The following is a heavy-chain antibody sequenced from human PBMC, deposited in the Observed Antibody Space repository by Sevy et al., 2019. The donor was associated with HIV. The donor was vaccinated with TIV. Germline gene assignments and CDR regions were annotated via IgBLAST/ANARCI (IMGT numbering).Heavy chain of an antibody. D-gene: IGHD6-6*01. CDR2: IYTSGST. J-gene: IGHJ6*03. CDR1: GGSISSYY. V-gene: IGHV4-4*07. CDR3: ARDTGPSIAARRGYYYYYMDV. Sequence: SETLSLTCTVSGGSISSYYWSWIRQPAGKGLEWIGRIYTSGSTNYNPSLKSRVTMSVDTSKNQFSLKLSSVTAADTAVYYCARDTGPSIAARRGYYYYYMDVWGKGTTVTVSS.